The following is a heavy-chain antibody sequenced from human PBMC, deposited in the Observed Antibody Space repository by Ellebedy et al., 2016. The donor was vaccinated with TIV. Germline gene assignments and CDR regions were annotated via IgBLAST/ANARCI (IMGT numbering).Heavy chain of an antibody. Sequence: GESLKISXAASGFTFSSYDMHWVRQATGKGLEWVSAIGTAGDTYYPGSVKGRFTISRENAKNSLYLQMNSLRAGDTAVYYCARGMYGGNYYYYYGMDVWGQGTTVTVSS. J-gene: IGHJ6*02. CDR3: ARGMYGGNYYYYYGMDV. CDR2: IGTAGDT. V-gene: IGHV3-13*04. CDR1: GFTFSSYD. D-gene: IGHD4-23*01.